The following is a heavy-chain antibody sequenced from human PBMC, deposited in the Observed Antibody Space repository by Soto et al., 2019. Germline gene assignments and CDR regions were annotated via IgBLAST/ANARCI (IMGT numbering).Heavy chain of an antibody. CDR3: ARKRYGGYDFDS. V-gene: IGHV4-4*02. Sequence: QVQLQESGPGLVKPSGTLSLTCTVSSGSITSSLWWSWVRQSPGKGLEWIGEVAQSGYIHSIPSLQLRITISLDKSTNRFFLRLSCVTAADTAVYYCARKRYGGYDFDSWGQGSLVTVSS. J-gene: IGHJ4*02. D-gene: IGHD5-12*01. CDR1: SGSITSSLW. CDR2: VAQSGYI.